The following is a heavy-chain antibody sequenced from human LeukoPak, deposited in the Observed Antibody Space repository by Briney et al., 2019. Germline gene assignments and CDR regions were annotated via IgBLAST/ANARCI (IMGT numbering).Heavy chain of an antibody. CDR3: ASYYDSSGYYEQPFDY. CDR2: IIPIFGTA. Sequence: ASVKVSCKASGGTFSSYAISWVRQAPGQGLEWMGGIIPIFGTANYAQKFQGRVTITADKSTSTAYMELSSLRSEDTAVYYCASYYDSSGYYEQPFDYWGQGTLVTVSS. J-gene: IGHJ4*02. CDR1: GGTFSSYA. D-gene: IGHD3-22*01. V-gene: IGHV1-69*06.